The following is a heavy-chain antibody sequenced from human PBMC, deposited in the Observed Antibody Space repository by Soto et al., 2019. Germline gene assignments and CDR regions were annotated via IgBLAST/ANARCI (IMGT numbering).Heavy chain of an antibody. V-gene: IGHV3-23*01. Sequence: PGGSLRLSCATSGFTLRNSAMIWVRQAPGKGLEWVSIISGGSGNIFYADSVKGRFTSSRDNSKSMLHLQMNSLRADDTAIYYFAKVSLFPGGCFDPSCQGPLATVSS. J-gene: IGHJ5*02. CDR2: ISGGSGNI. CDR3: AKVSLFPGGCFDP. CDR1: GFTLRNSA. D-gene: IGHD3-10*01.